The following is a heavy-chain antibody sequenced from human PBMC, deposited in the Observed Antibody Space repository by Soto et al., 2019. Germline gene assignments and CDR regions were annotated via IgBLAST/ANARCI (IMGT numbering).Heavy chain of an antibody. CDR3: AKDRGHQLLGTGFDY. Sequence: GGSLRLSCAASGFTFSSYGMHWVRQAPGKGLEWVAVISYDGSNKYYADSVKGRFTISRDNSKNTLNLQMNSLRAEDTAVYYCAKDRGHQLLGTGFDYWGQGTLVTVSS. CDR1: GFTFSSYG. CDR2: ISYDGSNK. V-gene: IGHV3-30*18. J-gene: IGHJ4*02. D-gene: IGHD2-2*01.